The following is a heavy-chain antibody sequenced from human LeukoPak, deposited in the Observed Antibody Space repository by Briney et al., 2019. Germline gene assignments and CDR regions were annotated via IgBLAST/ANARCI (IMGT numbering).Heavy chain of an antibody. Sequence: GGSLRLSCAASGFTFSRFGMTWVRQAPGKGLEWVSYISSSSSTIYYADSVKGRFTISRDNAKNSLYLQMNSLRAEDTAVYYCARGGSSSPFDYWGQGTLVTVSS. CDR3: ARGGSSSPFDY. J-gene: IGHJ4*02. D-gene: IGHD6-13*01. CDR2: ISSSSSTI. CDR1: GFTFSRFG. V-gene: IGHV3-48*04.